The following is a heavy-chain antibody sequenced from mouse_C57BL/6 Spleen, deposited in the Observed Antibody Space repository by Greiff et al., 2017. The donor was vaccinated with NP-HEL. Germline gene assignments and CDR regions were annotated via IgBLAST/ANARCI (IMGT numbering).Heavy chain of an antibody. CDR2: ISSGSSTI. D-gene: IGHD1-1*01. Sequence: EVMLVESGGGLVKPGGSLKLSCAASGFTFSDYGMHWVRQAPEKGLEWVAYISSGSSTIYYADTVKGRFTISRDNAKNTLFLQRTSLRSEDTAMYYCARGLRSHFDYWGQGTTLTVSS. CDR1: GFTFSDYG. CDR3: ARGLRSHFDY. J-gene: IGHJ2*01. V-gene: IGHV5-17*01.